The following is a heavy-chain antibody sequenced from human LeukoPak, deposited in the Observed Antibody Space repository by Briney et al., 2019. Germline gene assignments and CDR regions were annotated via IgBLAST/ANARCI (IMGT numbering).Heavy chain of an antibody. D-gene: IGHD6-13*01. CDR2: IKPNSGGT. CDR1: GYTFTGYY. V-gene: IGHV1-2*02. CDR3: ARASIAAAGDYYYGMDV. J-gene: IGHJ6*04. Sequence: ASVKVSCKASGYTFTGYYMHWVRQAPGQGLEWMGWIKPNSGGTNYAQKFQGRVTMTRDTSISTAYMELSRLRSDDTAVYYCARASIAAAGDYYYGMDVWGKGTTVTVSS.